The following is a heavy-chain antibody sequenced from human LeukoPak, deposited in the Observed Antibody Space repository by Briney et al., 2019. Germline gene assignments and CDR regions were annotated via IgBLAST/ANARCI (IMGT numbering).Heavy chain of an antibody. J-gene: IGHJ4*02. D-gene: IGHD2-15*01. CDR2: IYHSGST. CDR3: ARGAGSGGGLPFDC. V-gene: IGHV4-4*02. Sequence: PSETLSLTCALSGGSISSSNWWGWVRQPPGKGLEWIGEIYHSGSTNYNPSLKSRLPISVDSPKNNFSPKLRPMTAADTAMYYCARGAGSGGGLPFDCWGQGILVTVSS. CDR1: GGSISSSNW.